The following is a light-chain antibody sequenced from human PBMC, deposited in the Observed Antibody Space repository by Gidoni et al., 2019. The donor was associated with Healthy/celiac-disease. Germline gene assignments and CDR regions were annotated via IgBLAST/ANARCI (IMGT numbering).Light chain of an antibody. CDR1: SSDVGGYNY. V-gene: IGLV2-14*03. Sequence: SALTQPASVPGSPAQSITISCTGTSSDVGGYNYVSRYQQHPGKAPKLMISDVSKRPSGVSNRFSGSKSGNAAYLTISGLQAEDEADYYCSSYTSSSTLVFGGGTKL. J-gene: IGLJ3*02. CDR2: DVS. CDR3: SSYTSSSTLV.